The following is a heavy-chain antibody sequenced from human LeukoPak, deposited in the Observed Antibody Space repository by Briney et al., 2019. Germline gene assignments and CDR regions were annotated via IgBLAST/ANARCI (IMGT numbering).Heavy chain of an antibody. J-gene: IGHJ4*02. D-gene: IGHD3-22*01. CDR3: ARGHGSSGSPTYYFDY. Sequence: GASVKVSCKASGYTFTNYSISWVRQAPGQGLEWMGWISAYNGNTNYAQKLQGRVTMTTDTSTSTAYMELRSLRSDDTAVYYCARGHGSSGSPTYYFDYWGQGTLVTVSS. CDR1: GYTFTNYS. CDR2: ISAYNGNT. V-gene: IGHV1-18*01.